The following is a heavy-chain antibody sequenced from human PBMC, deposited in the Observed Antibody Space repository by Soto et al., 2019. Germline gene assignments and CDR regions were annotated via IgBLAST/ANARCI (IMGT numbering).Heavy chain of an antibody. CDR3: ARDNDVRTGYFFDN. CDR2: ISGYNGDTNT. D-gene: IGHD3-10*02. V-gene: IGHV1-18*01. CDR1: GYIFTNYA. J-gene: IGHJ4*02. Sequence: QVQLVQSAAEVRKPGASVKVSCKASGYIFTNYAISWVRQAPGQGPEWMGWISGYNGDTNTHYSQKFQGRVTMTTEKSTTTTYMELRSLRSDDTAVYYCARDNDVRTGYFFDNWGQGTLVTVSS.